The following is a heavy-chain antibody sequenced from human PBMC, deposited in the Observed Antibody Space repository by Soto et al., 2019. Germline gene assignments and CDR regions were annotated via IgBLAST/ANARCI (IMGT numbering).Heavy chain of an antibody. CDR3: TNLNPTYYYYHMDV. V-gene: IGHV3-15*07. J-gene: IGHJ6*02. Sequence: EVQLVESGGGLVKPGGSLRLSCAASGFTFANAWMNWVRQAPGQGLEWVGRIKSKTDGGTTDYAAPVKGRFTISRDDLKNTLYLQMNSLKTEDTAVYYCTNLNPTYYYYHMDVWGQGTTVTVSS. CDR1: GFTFANAW. CDR2: IKSKTDGGTT.